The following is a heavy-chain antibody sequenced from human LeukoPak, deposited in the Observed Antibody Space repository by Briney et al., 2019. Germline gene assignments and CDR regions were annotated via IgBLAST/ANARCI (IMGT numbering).Heavy chain of an antibody. Sequence: GGSLRLSCAGSGLISRRYGMAWVRQAPGKGLEWVSAITGNGGGTQYADSAKGRFTISRDNSRDTLFLDMNAVRAEDTAVYYCAADPNGDYIGAWGYWGQGTLVTVSS. CDR2: ITGNGGGT. V-gene: IGHV3-23*01. CDR3: AADPNGDYIGAWGY. CDR1: GLISRRYG. J-gene: IGHJ1*01. D-gene: IGHD2-8*01.